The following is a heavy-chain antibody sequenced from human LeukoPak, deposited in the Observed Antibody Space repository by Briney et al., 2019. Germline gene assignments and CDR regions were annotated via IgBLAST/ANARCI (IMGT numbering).Heavy chain of an antibody. Sequence: GGSLRLSCAASGFTFSNAWMSWVRQAPGKGLEWVGRIKSKTDGGTTDYAAPVKGRFTISRDDSKNTLYLQMNSLKTEDTAVYYCKGDYLGCSSTSCYNLRWFDPWGQGTLVTVSS. CDR1: GFTFSNAW. CDR2: IKSKTDGGTT. J-gene: IGHJ5*02. D-gene: IGHD2-2*02. CDR3: KGDYLGCSSTSCYNLRWFDP. V-gene: IGHV3-15*01.